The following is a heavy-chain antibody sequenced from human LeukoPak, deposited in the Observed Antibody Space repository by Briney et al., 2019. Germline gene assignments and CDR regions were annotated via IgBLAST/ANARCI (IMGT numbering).Heavy chain of an antibody. CDR1: GGSFSGYY. J-gene: IGHJ4*02. CDR2: INHSGST. D-gene: IGHD5-18*01. Sequence: PSETLSLTCAVYGGSFSGYYWSWIRQPPGKGLGWIGEINHSGSTNYNPSLKSRVTISVDTSKNQFSLKLSSVTAADTAVYYCASRGSYGRRYFDYWGQGTLVTVSS. CDR3: ASRGSYGRRYFDY. V-gene: IGHV4-34*01.